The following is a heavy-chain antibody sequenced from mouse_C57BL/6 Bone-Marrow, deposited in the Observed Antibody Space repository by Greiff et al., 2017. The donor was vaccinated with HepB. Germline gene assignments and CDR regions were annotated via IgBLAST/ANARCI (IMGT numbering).Heavy chain of an antibody. Sequence: VQLQQSGAELVRPGASVTLSSKASGYTFTDYEMHWVKQTPVHGLEWIGAIDPETGGTAYNQKFKGKAILTADKSSSTAYMELRSLTSEDSAVYYCTRLGDYEGAMDYWGQGTSVTVSS. CDR1: GYTFTDYE. CDR3: TRLGDYEGAMDY. V-gene: IGHV1-15*01. D-gene: IGHD2-4*01. J-gene: IGHJ4*01. CDR2: IDPETGGT.